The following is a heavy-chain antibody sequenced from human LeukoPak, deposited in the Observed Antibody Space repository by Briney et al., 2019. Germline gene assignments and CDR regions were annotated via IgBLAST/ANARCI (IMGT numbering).Heavy chain of an antibody. D-gene: IGHD3-10*01. CDR2: IYYSEST. J-gene: IGHJ4*02. Sequence: LSETLSLTCTVSGGSISSSSYYWGWIRQPPGKGLEWIGSIYYSESTYYNPSLKSRVTISVDTSKNQFSLRLSSVTAADTAVYYCAREGGYGSGFLAYWGQGALVTVSS. CDR1: GGSISSSSYY. CDR3: AREGGYGSGFLAY. V-gene: IGHV4-39*07.